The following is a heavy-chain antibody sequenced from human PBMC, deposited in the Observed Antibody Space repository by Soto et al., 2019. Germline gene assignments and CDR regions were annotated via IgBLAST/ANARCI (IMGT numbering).Heavy chain of an antibody. CDR2: IYYSGIT. D-gene: IGHD2-2*02. CDR3: ARGGYCSSTSCYTDYYGMDV. V-gene: IGHV4-30-4*01. J-gene: IGHJ6*02. CDR1: GGSISSGDYY. Sequence: SETLSLTCTVSGGSISSGDYYWSWIRQPPGKGLEWIGYIYYSGITYYNPSLKSRVTISVDTSKNQFSLKLSSVTAADTAVYYCARGGYCSSTSCYTDYYGMDVWGQGTTVTVSS.